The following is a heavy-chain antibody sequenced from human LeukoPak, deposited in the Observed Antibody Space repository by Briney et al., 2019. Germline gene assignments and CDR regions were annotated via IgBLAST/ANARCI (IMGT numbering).Heavy chain of an antibody. CDR3: ARGMSVLRFLEWPQPEGYYYGMDV. Sequence: GGSLRLSCAASGFTFSSYAMSWVRQAPGKGLEWVSAISGSGGSTYYADSVKGRFTISRDNSKNTLYLQMNSLRAEDTAVYYCARGMSVLRFLEWPQPEGYYYGMDVWGQGTTVTVSS. J-gene: IGHJ6*02. CDR1: GFTFSSYA. D-gene: IGHD3-3*01. CDR2: ISGSGGST. V-gene: IGHV3-23*01.